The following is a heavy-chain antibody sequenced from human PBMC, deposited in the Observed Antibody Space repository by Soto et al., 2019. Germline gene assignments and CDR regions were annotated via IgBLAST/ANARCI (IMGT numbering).Heavy chain of an antibody. CDR2: IDSSGEK. J-gene: IGHJ5*02. D-gene: IGHD6-19*01. V-gene: IGHV2-26*01. CDR3: ARRHLAVAVSPWFDP. Sequence: QVTLKESGPVLVNPTATLTLRCTVSGLSITDSEMGVSWIRQPPGQPLEWLAHIDSSGEKSYRTFLKSRLAISKDTSKSQIDLTMTNMDPADTATYYCARRHLAVAVSPWFDPWGQGIPVTVSS. CDR1: GLSITDSEMG.